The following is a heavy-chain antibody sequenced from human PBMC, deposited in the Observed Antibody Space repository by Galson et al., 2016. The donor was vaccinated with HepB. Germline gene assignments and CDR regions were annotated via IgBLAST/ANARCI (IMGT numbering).Heavy chain of an antibody. CDR2: ISFDGSNK. V-gene: IGHV3-33*05. CDR3: ARALRFVEPSTKTRLYYGMDV. J-gene: IGHJ6*02. D-gene: IGHD3-3*01. Sequence: SLRLSCATSGFTFSSYGFHWVRQAPGKGLEWLTVISFDGSNKSYADSVEGRFTISRDNSRSTVSLHMTSLRAEDPAVYSCARALRFVEPSTKTRLYYGMDVWGQGTTVSVSS. CDR1: GFTFSSYG.